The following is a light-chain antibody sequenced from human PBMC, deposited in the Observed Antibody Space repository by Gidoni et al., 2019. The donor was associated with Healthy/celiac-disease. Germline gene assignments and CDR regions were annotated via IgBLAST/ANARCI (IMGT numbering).Light chain of an antibody. CDR2: LGS. V-gene: IGKV2-28*01. J-gene: IGKJ1*01. Sequence: DIVMTQSPLSLPVTPGEPASISCRSSQSLLHSNGYIYLDWYLQKPGQSLQLLIYLGSNRASGVPDRFSGSGSGTDFTLKISRVEAEDVGVYYCMQALQTPRTFGQGTKVEIK. CDR1: QSLLHSNGYIY. CDR3: MQALQTPRT.